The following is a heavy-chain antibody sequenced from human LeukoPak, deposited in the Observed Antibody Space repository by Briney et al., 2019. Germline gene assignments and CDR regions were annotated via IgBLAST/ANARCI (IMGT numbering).Heavy chain of an antibody. CDR2: MEYDGSNK. Sequence: GGSLRLSCAASGFTFSSYGMHWVRQAPGKGLEWVSFMEYDGSNKYYADSVKGRFTISRDNPKNTLYLQMNSLRVEDTAVYYCARDSGWDGIDYWGQGTLVTVSS. CDR3: ARDSGWDGIDY. CDR1: GFTFSSYG. V-gene: IGHV3-30*02. J-gene: IGHJ4*02. D-gene: IGHD6-19*01.